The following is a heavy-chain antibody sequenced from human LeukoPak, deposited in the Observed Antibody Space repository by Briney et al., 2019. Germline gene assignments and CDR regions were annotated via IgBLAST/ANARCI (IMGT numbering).Heavy chain of an antibody. CDR2: INHSGSS. CDR3: ARHSFPTIGAFDI. V-gene: IGHV4-34*01. Sequence: PSETLSLTCAVYGGSFSGYYWSWIRQPPGKGLEWIGEINHSGSSNYNPSLKSRVTISVDTSKNQFSLKLSSVTAADTAVYYCARHSFPTIGAFDIWGQGTMVTVSS. CDR1: GGSFSGYY. J-gene: IGHJ3*02. D-gene: IGHD5-24*01.